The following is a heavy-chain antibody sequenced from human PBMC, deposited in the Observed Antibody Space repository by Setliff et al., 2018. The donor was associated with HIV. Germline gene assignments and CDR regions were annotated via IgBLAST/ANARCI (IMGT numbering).Heavy chain of an antibody. CDR1: GFTFSSYW. V-gene: IGHV3-7*01. D-gene: IGHD6-6*01. CDR2: IKQDGSEK. Sequence: GGSLRLSCAASGFTFSSYWINWVRQAPGKGLEWVANIKQDGSEKYYMDSVKGRFAISRDNAKNSLYLQMNSLRAEDTAVYYCARDSPYSSSFYYYYYMDVWGKGTTVTVSS. J-gene: IGHJ6*03. CDR3: ARDSPYSSSFYYYYYMDV.